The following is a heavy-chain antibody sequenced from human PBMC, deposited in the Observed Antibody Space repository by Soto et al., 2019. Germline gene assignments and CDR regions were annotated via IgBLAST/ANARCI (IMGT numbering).Heavy chain of an antibody. CDR1: GFSLTTSGVG. Sequence: QITLNESGPTVVRPTETLTLTCRFSGFSLTTSGVGVGWIRQSPGNAPEWLALIYWDDDKRYSASLKSRLTITKDTSKNQVVLTVSDLDPTDTATYYCAHRVISKVFGLVTTTAIYFDFWGQGNPVAVSS. V-gene: IGHV2-5*02. J-gene: IGHJ4*02. CDR3: AHRVISKVFGLVTTTAIYFDF. CDR2: IYWDDDK. D-gene: IGHD3-3*01.